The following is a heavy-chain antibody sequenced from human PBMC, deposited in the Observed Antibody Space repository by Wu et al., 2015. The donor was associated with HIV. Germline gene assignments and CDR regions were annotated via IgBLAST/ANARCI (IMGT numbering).Heavy chain of an antibody. Sequence: QVQLVQSGAEVKKPGSSVKVSCKASGGTFSSYAISWVRQAPGQGLEWMGGIIPIFGTANYAQKFQGRVTITTDESTSTAYMELSSLRSEDTAVYYCAREGRYCSGGSCFDYWGQGTRGPPSPQ. J-gene: IGHJ4*02. D-gene: IGHD2-15*01. CDR2: IIPIFGTA. CDR3: AREGRYCSGGSCFDY. CDR1: GGTFSSYA. V-gene: IGHV1-69*05.